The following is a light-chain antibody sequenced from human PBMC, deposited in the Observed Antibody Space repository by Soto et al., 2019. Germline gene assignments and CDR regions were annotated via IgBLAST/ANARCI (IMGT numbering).Light chain of an antibody. V-gene: IGKV1-9*01. J-gene: IGKJ2*01. CDR3: QHLHDYRYT. CDR1: QAISSY. Sequence: DIQLTQYPSFLSASVGDRVTITCRASQAISSYLAWYQHKPGKAPKLLIYAASTLQNGVPSRFSGSGSGTEFTLTIISLQPEDVSTYYFQHLHDYRYTFGQGTKVEIK. CDR2: AAS.